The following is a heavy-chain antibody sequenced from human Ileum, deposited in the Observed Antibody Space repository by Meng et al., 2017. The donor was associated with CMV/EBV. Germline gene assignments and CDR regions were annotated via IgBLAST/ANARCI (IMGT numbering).Heavy chain of an antibody. CDR1: GGTFSSYN. J-gene: IGHJ4*02. Sequence: CKAFGGTFSSYNISWVRQDPGQGLEWMGRIIPILGIANYAQKFQGRVTITADKSTSTAYMELSSLRSEDTAVYYCAREIVGASGDYWGQGTLVTVSS. CDR3: AREIVGASGDY. D-gene: IGHD1-26*01. CDR2: IIPILGIA. V-gene: IGHV1-69*04.